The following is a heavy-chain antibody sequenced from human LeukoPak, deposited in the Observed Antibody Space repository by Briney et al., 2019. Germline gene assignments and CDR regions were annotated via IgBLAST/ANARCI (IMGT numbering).Heavy chain of an antibody. V-gene: IGHV3-23*01. CDR2: ISGSGGST. D-gene: IGHD3-22*01. Sequence: PGGSLRLSCAASGFTFSSYAMSWVRQAPGKGLEWVSAISGSGGSTYYADSVKGRFTISRDNSKNTLYLQMNSLRVEDTAVYYCAKASYYYDSSGYYYWGQGTLVTVSS. J-gene: IGHJ4*02. CDR1: GFTFSSYA. CDR3: AKASYYYDSSGYYY.